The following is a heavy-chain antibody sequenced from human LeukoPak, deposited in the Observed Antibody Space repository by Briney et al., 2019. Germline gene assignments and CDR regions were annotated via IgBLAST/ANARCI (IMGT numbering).Heavy chain of an antibody. Sequence: GGSLRLSCAASGFTFSSYSMNWVRQAPGKGLEWVSSISSSSSYIYYADSVKGRFTISRDNAKNSLYLQMNSLRAEDTAVYYCARSEAGATTPFDYWGQGTLVTVSS. J-gene: IGHJ4*02. CDR3: ARSEAGATTPFDY. V-gene: IGHV3-21*01. CDR1: GFTFSSYS. D-gene: IGHD1-26*01. CDR2: ISSSSSYI.